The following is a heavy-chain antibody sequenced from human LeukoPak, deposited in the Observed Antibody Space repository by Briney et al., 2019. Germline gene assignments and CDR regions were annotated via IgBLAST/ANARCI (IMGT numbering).Heavy chain of an antibody. V-gene: IGHV3-23*01. J-gene: IGHJ4*02. Sequence: PGGSLRLSCAASGFTFSSYAMSWVRQAPGKGLEWVSAISGSGGSTYYADSVKGRFTISRDNAKNSLYLQMNSLRAEDTAVYYCASPQNYYDSSGYYYWGQGTLVTVSS. CDR1: GFTFSSYA. CDR3: ASPQNYYDSSGYYY. D-gene: IGHD3-22*01. CDR2: ISGSGGST.